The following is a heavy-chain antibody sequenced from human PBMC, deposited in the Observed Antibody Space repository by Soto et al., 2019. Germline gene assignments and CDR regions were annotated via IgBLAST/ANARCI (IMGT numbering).Heavy chain of an antibody. CDR1: GGSISSGGYS. CDR2: IYHSGST. Sequence: SETLSLTCAVSGGSISSGGYSWSWIRQPPGKGLEWIGYIYHSGSTYYNPSLKSRVTISVDRSKNQFSLKLSSVTAADTAVYYCARQWGDYVCDYWGQGTQVTVSS. CDR3: ARQWGDYVCDY. D-gene: IGHD3-16*01. V-gene: IGHV4-30-2*01. J-gene: IGHJ4*02.